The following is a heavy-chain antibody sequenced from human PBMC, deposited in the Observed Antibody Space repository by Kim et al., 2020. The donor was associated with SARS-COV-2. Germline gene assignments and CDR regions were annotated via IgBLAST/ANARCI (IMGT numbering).Heavy chain of an antibody. V-gene: IGHV1-69*04. CDR1: GGTFSSYA. D-gene: IGHD2-2*01. CDR2: IIPILGIA. CDR3: ASLHWVCSSTSCPPEIFGWFDP. Sequence: SVKVSCKASGGTFSSYAISWVRQAPGQGLEWMGRIIPILGIANYAQKFQGRVTITADKSTSTAYMELSSLRSEDTAVYYCASLHWVCSSTSCPPEIFGWFDPWGQGTLVTVSS. J-gene: IGHJ5*02.